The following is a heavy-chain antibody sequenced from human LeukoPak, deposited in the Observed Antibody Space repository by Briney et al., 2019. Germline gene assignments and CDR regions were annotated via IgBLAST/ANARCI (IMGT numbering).Heavy chain of an antibody. J-gene: IGHJ4*02. CDR2: ISSSGSTI. CDR3: ARGRLRHFDY. D-gene: IGHD4-17*01. CDR1: GFPFSNYW. Sequence: GGSLRLSCAASGFPFSNYWMHWVRQAPGKGLEWVSYISSSGSTIYYADSVKGRFTISRDNAKNSLYLQMNSLRAEDTAVYYCARGRLRHFDYWGQGTLVTVSS. V-gene: IGHV3-48*03.